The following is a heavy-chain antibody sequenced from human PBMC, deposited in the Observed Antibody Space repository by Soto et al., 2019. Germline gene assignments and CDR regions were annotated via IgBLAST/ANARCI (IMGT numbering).Heavy chain of an antibody. CDR2: ISAYNGNR. CDR3: ARDLGGFPDY. Sequence: QVQLVQSGAEVKKPGASVKVSCKASGYSFTSYGISWVRQAPGQGLEWMGWISAYNGNRKDAQKFQGRVTMTTDTSTSTAYMELRSLRSAATAVYYCARDLGGFPDYWGQGTLVTVSS. D-gene: IGHD5-12*01. J-gene: IGHJ4*02. V-gene: IGHV1-18*01. CDR1: GYSFTSYG.